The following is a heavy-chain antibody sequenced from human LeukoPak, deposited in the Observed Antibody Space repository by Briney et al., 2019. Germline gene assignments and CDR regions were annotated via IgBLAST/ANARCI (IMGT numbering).Heavy chain of an antibody. V-gene: IGHV4-4*09. CDR2: IYTSGST. CDR3: ARAPRSHSYYMDV. CDR1: GGSISSYY. Sequence: SETLSLTCTVSGGSISSYYWSWIRQPPGKGLEWIGYIYTSGSTNYNPSLKSRVTISVDTSKNQFSLKLSSVTAADTAVYYCARAPRSHSYYMDVWGKGTTVTLSS. J-gene: IGHJ6*03.